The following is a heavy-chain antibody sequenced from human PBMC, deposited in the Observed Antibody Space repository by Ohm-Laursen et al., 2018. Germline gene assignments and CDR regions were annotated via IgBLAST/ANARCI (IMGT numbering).Heavy chain of an antibody. Sequence: SLRLSCSAPGFTVSSNYMSWVRQAPGKGLEWVSVIHSGGSTYYADSVKGRFTISRDNSRNTLYLQMNGLRAEDTAVYYCARDNPNYYDSSGYLDYWGQGTLVTVSS. V-gene: IGHV3-53*01. J-gene: IGHJ4*02. CDR1: GFTVSSNY. D-gene: IGHD3-22*01. CDR2: IHSGGST. CDR3: ARDNPNYYDSSGYLDY.